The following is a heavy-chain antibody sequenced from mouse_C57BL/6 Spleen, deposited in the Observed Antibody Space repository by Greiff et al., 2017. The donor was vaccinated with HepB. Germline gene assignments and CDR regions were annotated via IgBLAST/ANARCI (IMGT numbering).Heavy chain of an antibody. Sequence: QVQLQQSGPELVKPGASVKISCKASGYAFSSAWMNWVKQRPGKGLEWIGRIYPGDGDTNYNGKFKGKATLTADKSSSTAYMQLSSLTSEDSAVYFFARSSTAQATDYWGQGTTLTVSS. D-gene: IGHD3-2*02. J-gene: IGHJ2*01. CDR1: GYAFSSAW. CDR3: ARSSTAQATDY. CDR2: IYPGDGDT. V-gene: IGHV1-82*01.